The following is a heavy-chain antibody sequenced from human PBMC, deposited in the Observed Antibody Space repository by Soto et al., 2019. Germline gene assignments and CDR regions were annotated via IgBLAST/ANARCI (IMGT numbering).Heavy chain of an antibody. D-gene: IGHD2-8*01. Sequence: ASVKVSCKASGGTFSRYAISWVRQAPGQGLEWMGGIIPLFGTANYAQKFQGRVTITADESTSTAYMELSSLRSEDTAVYYCARAPYCTNGVCPGAFDIWGQGTMVTVSS. CDR3: ARAPYCTNGVCPGAFDI. V-gene: IGHV1-69*13. CDR1: GGTFSRYA. CDR2: IIPLFGTA. J-gene: IGHJ3*02.